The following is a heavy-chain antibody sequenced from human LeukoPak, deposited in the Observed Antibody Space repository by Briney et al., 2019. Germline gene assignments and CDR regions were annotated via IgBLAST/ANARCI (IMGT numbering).Heavy chain of an antibody. CDR2: IYYTGSV. J-gene: IGHJ6*02. D-gene: IGHD3-10*01. Sequence: PSETLSLTCTVSGAPFSTAGYYWTWIRQTPGEGLEWIGYIYYTGSVDYNPSLKSRLSISLDTSKNQFSLKLNSVTAADTAVYYCARDHSYYFGSETSTLDVWGQGTAVTVSS. CDR3: ARDHSYYFGSETSTLDV. V-gene: IGHV4-30-4*01. CDR1: GAPFSTAGYY.